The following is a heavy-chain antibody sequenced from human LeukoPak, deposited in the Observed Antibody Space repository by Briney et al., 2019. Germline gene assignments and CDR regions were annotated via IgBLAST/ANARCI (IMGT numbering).Heavy chain of an antibody. CDR1: GFTVSSSY. D-gene: IGHD5-24*01. V-gene: IGHV3-66*01. J-gene: IGHJ4*02. CDR2: IYSGGTT. CDR3: ARDRRDGYCLGH. Sequence: EGSLRLSCTGSGFTVSSSYMSWVRQTPGKGPEWVSGIYSGGTTYYADSVKGRVTISRDGSKNTVYLQMNSLRAEDTAVYYCARDRRDGYCLGHWGQGTLVTVSS.